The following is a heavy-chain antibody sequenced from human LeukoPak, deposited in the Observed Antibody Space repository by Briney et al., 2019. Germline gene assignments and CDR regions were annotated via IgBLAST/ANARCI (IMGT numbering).Heavy chain of an antibody. CDR3: ASGVYSSSWWGSYYYYGMDV. CDR2: INPNSGGT. Sequence: SVKVSCKASGYTFTGYYMHWVRQAPGQGLEWMGWINPNSGGTNYAQKFQGWVTMTRDTSISTAYMELSRLRSDDTAVYYCASGVYSSSWWGSYYYYGMDVWGQGTTVTVSS. J-gene: IGHJ6*02. D-gene: IGHD6-6*01. CDR1: GYTFTGYY. V-gene: IGHV1-2*04.